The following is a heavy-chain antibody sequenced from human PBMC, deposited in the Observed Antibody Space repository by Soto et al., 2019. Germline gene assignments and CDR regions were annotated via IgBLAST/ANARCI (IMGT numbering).Heavy chain of an antibody. CDR1: GGTFSSYA. V-gene: IGHV1-69*12. CDR3: AGGLSGSTRPRFNWFDP. J-gene: IGHJ5*02. Sequence: QVQLVQSGAEVKKPGSSVKVSCKASGGTFSSYAISWVRQAPGQGLEWMGGIIPIFGTANYAQKVQGRVTITDDESRSTRYRELSSMRSEGTAMYYRAGGLSGSTRPRFNWFDPWGQGTLVTVSS. D-gene: IGHD3-10*01. CDR2: IIPIFGTA.